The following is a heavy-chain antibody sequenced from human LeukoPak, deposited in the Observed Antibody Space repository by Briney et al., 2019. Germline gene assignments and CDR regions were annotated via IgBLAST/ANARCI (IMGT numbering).Heavy chain of an antibody. Sequence: GGSLRLSCAASGFTFSGYAMDWVRQAPGKGLEWVSAISGTAYNTYYADSVKGRFTISRDNSKNTVSLQMNSLRVEDTATYYCAKEGEYGGGNVWGRGTTVTVSS. J-gene: IGHJ6*04. CDR1: GFTFSGYA. CDR2: ISGTAYNT. V-gene: IGHV3-23*01. D-gene: IGHD3-10*01. CDR3: AKEGEYGGGNV.